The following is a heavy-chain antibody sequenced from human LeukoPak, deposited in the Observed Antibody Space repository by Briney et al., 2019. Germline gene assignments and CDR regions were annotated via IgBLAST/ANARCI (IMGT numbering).Heavy chain of an antibody. D-gene: IGHD3-22*01. Sequence: GGSLRLSCAASGFTFSSYAMSWVRQAPGKGLEWVSSISGSGVSTYYADSVKGRFTISRDNSKNTLYLQMNSLRAEDTAVYYCARDLMDYYDSSGYYYWPWGQGTLVTVSS. V-gene: IGHV3-23*01. J-gene: IGHJ5*02. CDR1: GFTFSSYA. CDR3: ARDLMDYYDSSGYYYWP. CDR2: ISGSGVST.